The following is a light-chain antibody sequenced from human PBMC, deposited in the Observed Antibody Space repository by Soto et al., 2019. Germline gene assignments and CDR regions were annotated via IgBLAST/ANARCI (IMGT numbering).Light chain of an antibody. CDR3: SSYRSTSALWV. CDR1: SSDVGGYNY. V-gene: IGLV2-14*01. Sequence: QSVLTQPASVSGSPGQSITISCTGTSSDVGGYNYVSWYQQHPGEAPKLVISEVTNRPSGVSNRFSGSKSGNTASLTISGLQAEDEADYYCSSYRSTSALWVFGTGTKLTVL. CDR2: EVT. J-gene: IGLJ1*01.